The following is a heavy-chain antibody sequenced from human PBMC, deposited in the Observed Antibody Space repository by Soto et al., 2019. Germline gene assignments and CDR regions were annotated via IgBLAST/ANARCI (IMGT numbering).Heavy chain of an antibody. J-gene: IGHJ3*02. CDR2: ISYDGSNK. Sequence: GGSLRLSCAASGFTFSTCSIHWVRQAPGKGLEWVALISYDGSNKYYADSVKGRFTISRDNSKNTLYLQMNSLRAEDTAVYYCARDLGASCYYYLWAFDIWGQGTVVTVSS. CDR3: ARDLGASCYYYLWAFDI. V-gene: IGHV3-30-3*01. D-gene: IGHD3-22*01. CDR1: GFTFSTCS.